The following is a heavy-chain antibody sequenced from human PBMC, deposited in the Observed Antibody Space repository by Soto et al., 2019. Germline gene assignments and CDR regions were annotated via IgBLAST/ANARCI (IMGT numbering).Heavy chain of an antibody. D-gene: IGHD3-3*01. CDR3: ARDKMSRFLEWLYGMDV. CDR2: IYYSGST. V-gene: IGHV4-61*01. CDR1: GGSVSSGSYY. J-gene: IGHJ6*02. Sequence: SETLSLTCTVSGGSVSSGSYYWSWIRQPPGKGLEWIGYIYYSGSTNYNPSLKSRVTISVDTSKNQFSLKLSSVTAADTAVYYCARDKMSRFLEWLYGMDVWGQGTTVTVS.